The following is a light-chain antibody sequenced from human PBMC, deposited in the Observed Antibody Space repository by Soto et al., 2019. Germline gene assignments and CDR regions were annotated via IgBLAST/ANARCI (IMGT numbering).Light chain of an antibody. CDR1: QTISSR. Sequence: DIQMTQSPSSLSASVGDRVTITCRASQTISSRLAWYQQKPGQAPKLLIYKATYLQTGVASRFSGSGSGTEFSLTISSLQPDDFAVYYCQQYNDFQYIFGQGTRRDI. CDR3: QQYNDFQYI. CDR2: KAT. J-gene: IGKJ2*01. V-gene: IGKV1-5*03.